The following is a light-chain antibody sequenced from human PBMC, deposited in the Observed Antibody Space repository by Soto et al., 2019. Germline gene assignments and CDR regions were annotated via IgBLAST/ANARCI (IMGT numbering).Light chain of an antibody. CDR2: EVS. V-gene: IGLV2-14*01. CDR3: SSYTSSSTPYV. J-gene: IGLJ1*01. Sequence: QSALTQPASVSGSPGQSITISCTGTSSDVGGYNYVSWYQQHPGKAPKLMIYEVSNRPSGVSNRFSGSKSGNTASLTISGIQAEDEADYYGSSYTSSSTPYVFGTGTQLTVL. CDR1: SSDVGGYNY.